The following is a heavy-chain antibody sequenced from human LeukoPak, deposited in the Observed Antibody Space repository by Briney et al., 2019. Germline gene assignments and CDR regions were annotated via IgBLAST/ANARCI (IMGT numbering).Heavy chain of an antibody. CDR3: ASEIRPNDY. CDR1: GFTFSIHS. J-gene: IGHJ4*02. Sequence: AGGSLRLSCAASGFTFSIHSSSWVRQAPGKGLEWVSSIGISGNTYYADSVKGRFTISRDNSKDTLFLQLNSLRVEDTAVYYCASEIRPNDYWGQGTLVTVSS. D-gene: IGHD5-24*01. CDR2: IGISGNT. V-gene: IGHV3-23*01.